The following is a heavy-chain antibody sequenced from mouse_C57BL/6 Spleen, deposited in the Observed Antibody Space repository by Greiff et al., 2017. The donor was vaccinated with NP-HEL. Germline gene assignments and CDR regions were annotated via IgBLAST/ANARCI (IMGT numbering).Heavy chain of an antibody. CDR1: GYTFTSYD. CDR2: IYPRDGSI. CDR3: ARERSTNYFDY. V-gene: IGHV1-85*01. Sequence: VQLQQSGPELVKPGASVKLSCTASGYTFTSYDMNWVKQTPGQGLEWIGWIYPRDGSIKYNEKFKGQATLTVDTSSSTVYMELHSLTSEDSAVYCGARERSTNYFDYWGQGTTLTVSS. J-gene: IGHJ2*01. D-gene: IGHD5-1*01.